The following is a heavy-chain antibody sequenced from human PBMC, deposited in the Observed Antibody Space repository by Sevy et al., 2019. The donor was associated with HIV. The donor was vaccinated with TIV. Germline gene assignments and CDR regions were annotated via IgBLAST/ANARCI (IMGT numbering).Heavy chain of an antibody. CDR3: ASGYSGYDLGFDY. CDR1: GGSFSGYY. J-gene: IGHJ4*02. Sequence: SETLSLTCAVYGGSFSGYYWSWIRQPPGKGLEWIGEINHSGSTNYNPSLKSLVTISVDTSKNQFSLKLSSVTAADTAVYYCASGYSGYDLGFDYWGQGTLVTVSS. V-gene: IGHV4-34*01. D-gene: IGHD5-12*01. CDR2: INHSGST.